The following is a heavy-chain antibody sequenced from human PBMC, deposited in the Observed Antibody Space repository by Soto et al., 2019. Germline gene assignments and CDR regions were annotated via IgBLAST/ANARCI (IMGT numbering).Heavy chain of an antibody. V-gene: IGHV3-23*01. CDR1: GFTFSSYA. CDR2: ISGVDNST. Sequence: GGSLRLSCAASGFTFSSYAISWGRQAPGKGLEWVSAISGVDNSTYYADSVKGRFTISRDNSKNTLYLQMSSLRADDTAVYYCAPMGVWGQGTTVTVSS. J-gene: IGHJ6*02. CDR3: APMGV.